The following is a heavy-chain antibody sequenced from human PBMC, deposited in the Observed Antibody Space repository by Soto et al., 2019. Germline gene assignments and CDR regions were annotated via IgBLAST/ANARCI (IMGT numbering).Heavy chain of an antibody. CDR3: AKLGGYSSSWRYYYYYGMDV. CDR2: ISYDGSNK. Sequence: GGSLRLSCAASGFNFSSYAMHWVRQAPGRGLEWVAVISYDGSNKYYADSVKGRFTISRDNSKNTLYLQMNSLRAEDTAVYYCAKLGGYSSSWRYYYYYGMDVWGQGTTVTVSS. J-gene: IGHJ6*02. CDR1: GFNFSSYA. V-gene: IGHV3-30-3*02. D-gene: IGHD6-13*01.